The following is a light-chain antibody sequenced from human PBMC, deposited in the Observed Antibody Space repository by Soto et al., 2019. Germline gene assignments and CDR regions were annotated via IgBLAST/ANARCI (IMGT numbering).Light chain of an antibody. CDR3: AAWGDSLSGWV. Sequence: QSVLTQPPSASGTPGQRVTISCSGSSSNIGSNYVYWYQQLPGTAPKLLIYRNNQRPSGVPDRFSGSKSGTSASLAISGLRSEAEADYYCAAWGDSLSGWVFGGGTKVTVL. V-gene: IGLV1-47*01. J-gene: IGLJ3*02. CDR2: RNN. CDR1: SSNIGSNY.